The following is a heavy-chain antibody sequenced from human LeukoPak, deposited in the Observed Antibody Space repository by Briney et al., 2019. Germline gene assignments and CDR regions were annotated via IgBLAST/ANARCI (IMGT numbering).Heavy chain of an antibody. Sequence: SETLSLTCAVYGGSFSGYYWSWIRQPPGKGLEWIGEINHSGSTNYNPSLKSRVTISVDTSKNQFSLKLSSVTAADTAVYYCARVRDTAMAPPGYFDYWGQGTLVIVSS. D-gene: IGHD5-18*01. CDR2: INHSGST. J-gene: IGHJ4*02. V-gene: IGHV4-34*01. CDR1: GGSFSGYY. CDR3: ARVRDTAMAPPGYFDY.